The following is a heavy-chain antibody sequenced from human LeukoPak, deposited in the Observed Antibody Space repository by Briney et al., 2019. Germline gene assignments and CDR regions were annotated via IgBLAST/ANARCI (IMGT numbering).Heavy chain of an antibody. CDR2: IYHSGST. J-gene: IGHJ4*02. CDR3: ARVKARATMGVYFDY. D-gene: IGHD3-16*01. V-gene: IGHV4-4*02. CDR1: GGSISSSNW. Sequence: SETLSLTCAVSGGSISSSNWWSWVRQPPGKGLEWSGEIYHSGSTNHNPSLKSPATISVDKSKNQFSPKLSSVTAADTAVYYCARVKARATMGVYFDYWGQGTLVTVSS.